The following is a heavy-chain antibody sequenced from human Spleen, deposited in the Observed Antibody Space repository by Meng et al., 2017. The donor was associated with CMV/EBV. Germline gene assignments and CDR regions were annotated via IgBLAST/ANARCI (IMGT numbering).Heavy chain of an antibody. Sequence: GESLKISCAASGFTFSSYEMNWVRQAPGKGLEWVSSISSSSSYIYYADSVKGRFTVSRDNAKNSLFLQMDSLRGEDTAVYYCARGEPDIIVVPAACDYWGQGTLVTVSS. J-gene: IGHJ4*02. CDR2: ISSSSSYI. CDR1: GFTFSSYE. V-gene: IGHV3-21*03. CDR3: ARGEPDIIVVPAACDY. D-gene: IGHD2-2*01.